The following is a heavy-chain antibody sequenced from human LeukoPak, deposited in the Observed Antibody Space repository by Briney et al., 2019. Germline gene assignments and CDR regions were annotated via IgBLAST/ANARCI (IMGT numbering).Heavy chain of an antibody. Sequence: SQTLSLTCAVSGGSISSGDYSWSWIRQPPGKGLEWIGYIFQSGSTYYNPSLKSRVTISVDRSKNQFSLKLSSVTAADTAVYYCARVGSDWNDVRYNWFDPLGQGTLVTVSS. CDR1: GGSISSGDYS. CDR2: IFQSGST. D-gene: IGHD1-1*01. V-gene: IGHV4-30-2*01. J-gene: IGHJ5*02. CDR3: ARVGSDWNDVRYNWFDP.